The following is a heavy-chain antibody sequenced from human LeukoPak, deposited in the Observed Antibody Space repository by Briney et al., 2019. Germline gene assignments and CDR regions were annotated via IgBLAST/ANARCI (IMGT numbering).Heavy chain of an antibody. Sequence: GGSLRLSCAASEFSVGSNYVTWVRQAPGKGLEWVSLIYSGGSTYYADSVKGRFTISRDNSKNTLYLQMNSLRAEDTAVYYCASDSGSYSPFDYWGQGTLVTVSS. V-gene: IGHV3-66*01. J-gene: IGHJ4*02. D-gene: IGHD1-26*01. CDR3: ASDSGSYSPFDY. CDR2: IYSGGST. CDR1: EFSVGSNY.